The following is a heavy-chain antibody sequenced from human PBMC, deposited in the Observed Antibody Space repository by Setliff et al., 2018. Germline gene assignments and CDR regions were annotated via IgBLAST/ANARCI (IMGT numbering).Heavy chain of an antibody. D-gene: IGHD2-21*01. Sequence: AGGSLRLSCAASGFTFSDYYMSWIRQAPGKGLEWVAFVRYDGFNKYYADFVKGRFTISRDNAKNTLYLQMNSLTTEDTAVYYCAKDSLEVVIALHGMDVWGQGTTVTVSS. CDR2: VRYDGFNK. J-gene: IGHJ6*02. CDR1: GFTFSDYY. V-gene: IGHV3-30*02. CDR3: AKDSLEVVIALHGMDV.